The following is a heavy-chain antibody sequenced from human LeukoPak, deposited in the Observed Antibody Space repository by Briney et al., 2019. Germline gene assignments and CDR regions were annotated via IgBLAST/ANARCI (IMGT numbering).Heavy chain of an antibody. CDR1: GFTFSDSY. CDR3: ATEYPYYYDSIGYAFDI. Sequence: GGSLRLSCAASGFTFSDSYMSWIRQAPGKGLEWVSYLSSSGSTIYYADSVKGRFTISRDNAKNSLYLQMNRLRAEDTAVYYCATEYPYYYDSIGYAFDIWGQGTMVTVSS. V-gene: IGHV3-11*04. J-gene: IGHJ3*02. D-gene: IGHD3-22*01. CDR2: LSSSGSTI.